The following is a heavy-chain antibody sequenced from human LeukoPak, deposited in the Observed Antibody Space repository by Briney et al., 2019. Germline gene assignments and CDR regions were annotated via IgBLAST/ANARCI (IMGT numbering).Heavy chain of an antibody. Sequence: GASVKVSCKASGYTFTSYYMHWVRQAPGQGLEWMGIINPSGGSTSYAQKFQGRVTMTRDTDTSTVYMYLSSLRSEDTAVYYCARDLPYYYDSSGSDYWGQGTLVTVSS. V-gene: IGHV1-46*01. D-gene: IGHD3-22*01. CDR1: GYTFTSYY. J-gene: IGHJ4*02. CDR2: INPSGGST. CDR3: ARDLPYYYDSSGSDY.